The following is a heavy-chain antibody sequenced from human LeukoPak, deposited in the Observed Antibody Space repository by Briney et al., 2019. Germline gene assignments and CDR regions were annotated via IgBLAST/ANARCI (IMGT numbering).Heavy chain of an antibody. Sequence: PSDTLSLTCTVCGGSISGGDYYWRGIRPPQEKGLERIGYIYYSGSTYYNPSLKSRVTISVDTSKNQFYLKLNSVTAADTAVYYCARGPRYFRYGLDVWGKGTTVTVSS. V-gene: IGHV4-30-4*02. CDR2: IYYSGST. CDR3: ARGPRYFRYGLDV. D-gene: IGHD3-9*01. CDR1: GGSISGGDYY. J-gene: IGHJ6*04.